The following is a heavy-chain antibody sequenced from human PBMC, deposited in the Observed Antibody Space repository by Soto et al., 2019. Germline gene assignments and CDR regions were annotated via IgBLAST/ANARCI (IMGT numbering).Heavy chain of an antibody. CDR3: ARGGVLVPAAMPFYYYGMDV. CDR2: IYYSGST. V-gene: IGHV4-59*01. CDR1: GGSISSYY. J-gene: IGHJ6*02. D-gene: IGHD2-2*01. Sequence: SETLSLTCTVSGGSISSYYWSWIRQPPGKGLEWIGYIYYSGSTNYNPSLKSRVTISVDTSKNQFSLKLSSVTAADTTVYYCARGGVLVPAAMPFYYYGMDVWGQGTTVTVSS.